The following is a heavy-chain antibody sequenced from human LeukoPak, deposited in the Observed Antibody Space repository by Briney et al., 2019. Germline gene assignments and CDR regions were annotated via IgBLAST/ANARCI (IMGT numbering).Heavy chain of an antibody. CDR3: ARVYCSSTSCYSLFDY. Sequence: GASVKVSCKASGYTFTGYYMHWVRQAPGQGIEWMGWINPNSGGTNYAQKFQGRGTMTRDTSISTAYMELSRLRSDDTAVYYCARVYCSSTSCYSLFDYWGQGTLVTVSS. CDR2: INPNSGGT. D-gene: IGHD2-2*01. CDR1: GYTFTGYY. V-gene: IGHV1-2*02. J-gene: IGHJ4*02.